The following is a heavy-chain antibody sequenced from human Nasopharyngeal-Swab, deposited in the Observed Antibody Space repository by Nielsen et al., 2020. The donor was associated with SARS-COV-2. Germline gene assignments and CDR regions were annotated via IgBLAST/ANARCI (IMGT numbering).Heavy chain of an antibody. CDR1: GFTFSSYS. CDR3: ARRDYDFWSGYYAGLSYFDY. V-gene: IGHV3-23*01. D-gene: IGHD3-3*01. J-gene: IGHJ4*02. CDR2: ISGSGGST. Sequence: GESLKISCAASGFTFSSYSMNWVRQAPGKGLEWVSAISGSGGSTYYADSVKGRFTISRDNSKNTLYLQMNSLRAEDTAVYYCARRDYDFWSGYYAGLSYFDYWGQGTLVTVSS.